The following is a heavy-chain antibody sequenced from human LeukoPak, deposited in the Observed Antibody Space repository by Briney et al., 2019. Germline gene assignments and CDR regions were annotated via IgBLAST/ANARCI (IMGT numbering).Heavy chain of an antibody. Sequence: SESLSLTCTVSGDSISTYYWSWIRQSPGKGLEWIGYSYYSGITSYNPSLKSRVTMSVDESKNQLSLKVNSVTAADTAVYYCARGEPVDYWGQGTLVSVSS. V-gene: IGHV4-59*01. CDR2: SYYSGIT. CDR3: ARGEPVDY. J-gene: IGHJ4*02. D-gene: IGHD1-14*01. CDR1: GDSISTYY.